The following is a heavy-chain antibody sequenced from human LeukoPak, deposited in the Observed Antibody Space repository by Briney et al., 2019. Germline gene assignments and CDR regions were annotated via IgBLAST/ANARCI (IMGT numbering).Heavy chain of an antibody. CDR2: IYSGGST. Sequence: GGSLRLSCAASGFTLSSNYMSWVRQAPGKGLEWVGVIYSGGSTYYADSVNGRFTISRDHSKNTLYLQMNSLRAEDTAVYYCARGGSTSVYYYYGMDGWGQGTTVPVS. CDR3: ARGGSTSVYYYYGMDG. V-gene: IGHV3-66*01. CDR1: GFTLSSNY. J-gene: IGHJ6*02. D-gene: IGHD2-2*01.